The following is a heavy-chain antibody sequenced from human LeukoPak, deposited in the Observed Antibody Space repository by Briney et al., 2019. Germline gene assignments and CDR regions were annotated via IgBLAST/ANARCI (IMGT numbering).Heavy chain of an antibody. V-gene: IGHV1-24*01. CDR1: GYTLNDIS. J-gene: IGHJ5*02. CDR3: AAVCGHYTFLDP. CDR2: VGPYDGQR. D-gene: IGHD2-8*01. Sequence: GASVKVPCKIAGYTLNDISVHWVRQPPGKGLEWMGGVGPYDGQRVYAERLQGRVTVTDDTSTSTAYMELGRLRSEDTAVYFCAAVCGHYTFLDPWGQGALVSV.